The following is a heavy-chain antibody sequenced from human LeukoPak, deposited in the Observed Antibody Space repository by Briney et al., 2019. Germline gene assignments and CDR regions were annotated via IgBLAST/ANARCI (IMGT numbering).Heavy chain of an antibody. D-gene: IGHD2-21*02. Sequence: GGSLRLSCAASGFTFSSYWMHWVRQAPGKGLVWVSRINTDGSSTSYADSVKGRFTISRDNAKNTLYLQMNSLRAEDTAVYYCARGGIVVVTALYYFDYWGQGTLVTVSS. CDR2: INTDGSST. CDR3: ARGGIVVVTALYYFDY. CDR1: GFTFSSYW. J-gene: IGHJ4*02. V-gene: IGHV3-74*01.